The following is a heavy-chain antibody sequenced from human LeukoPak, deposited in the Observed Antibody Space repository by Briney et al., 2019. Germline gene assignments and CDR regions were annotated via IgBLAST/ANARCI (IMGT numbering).Heavy chain of an antibody. J-gene: IGHJ4*02. V-gene: IGHV4-59*01. CDR1: GGSISSYY. D-gene: IGHD6-13*01. Sequence: PSETLSLTCTVSGGSISSYYWSWIRQPPGKGLEWIGYIYYSGSTNYNPSLKSRVTISVDTSKNQFSLKLSSVTAADTAVYYCARAPSSSWPFDYWGQGTLVIVSS. CDR2: IYYSGST. CDR3: ARAPSSSWPFDY.